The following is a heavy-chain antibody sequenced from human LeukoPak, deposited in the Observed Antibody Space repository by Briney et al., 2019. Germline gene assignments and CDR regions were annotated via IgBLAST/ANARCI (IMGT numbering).Heavy chain of an antibody. J-gene: IGHJ4*02. V-gene: IGHV4-39*07. Sequence: PSETLSLTCTVSGGSISSSSYYWGWIRQPPGKGLEWIGYIYYSGSTYYNPSLKSRVTISVDTSKNQFSLKLSSVTAADTAVYYCARDQLAAAGFDYWGQGTLVTVSS. CDR2: IYYSGST. CDR3: ARDQLAAAGFDY. D-gene: IGHD6-13*01. CDR1: GGSISSSSYY.